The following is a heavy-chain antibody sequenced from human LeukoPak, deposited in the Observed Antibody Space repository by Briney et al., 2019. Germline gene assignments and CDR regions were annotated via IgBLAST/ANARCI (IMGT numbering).Heavy chain of an antibody. Sequence: PGGSLRLSCAASGFTFGAHAMNWVRQAPGKGLEWVSAISGSGGSTYYADSVKGRFTISRDNSKNTLYLQMNSLRAEDTAVYYCAKSWAGYYPFDYWGQGTLVTVSS. D-gene: IGHD3/OR15-3a*01. CDR3: AKSWAGYYPFDY. CDR2: ISGSGGST. J-gene: IGHJ4*02. V-gene: IGHV3-23*01. CDR1: GFTFGAHA.